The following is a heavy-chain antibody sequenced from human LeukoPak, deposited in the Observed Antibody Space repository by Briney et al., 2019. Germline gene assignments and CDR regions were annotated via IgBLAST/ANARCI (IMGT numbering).Heavy chain of an antibody. V-gene: IGHV3-7*03. CDR3: ARDGGYCSGGTCYSTH. CDR1: EFTFSSYW. CDR2: IKKDGSEK. J-gene: IGHJ4*02. Sequence: GSLRLSCAASEFTFSSYWMSWVRQAPGKGLEWLPRIKKDGSEKYYVDSVRGRFTISRDNANNSLYLQMNCLRAQDTAMYYCARDGGYCSGGTCYSTHWGQGSLVTVSS. D-gene: IGHD2-15*01.